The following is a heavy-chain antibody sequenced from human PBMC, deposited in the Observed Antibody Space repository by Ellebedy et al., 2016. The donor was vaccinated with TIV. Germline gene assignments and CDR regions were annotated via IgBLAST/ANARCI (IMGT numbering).Heavy chain of an antibody. V-gene: IGHV3-15*07. CDR3: ARGGGGSVI. CDR2: IRSEGDGGTT. CDR1: GFTFSNDW. Sequence: GESLKISCAASGFTFSNDWMNWVRQVPGKGLEWVGRIRSEGDGGTTDYAAPGKGRFTISRDDSKNTLYLQMNSLKTEDTAVYYCARGGGGSVIWGQGTMVTVSS. J-gene: IGHJ3*02. D-gene: IGHD1-26*01.